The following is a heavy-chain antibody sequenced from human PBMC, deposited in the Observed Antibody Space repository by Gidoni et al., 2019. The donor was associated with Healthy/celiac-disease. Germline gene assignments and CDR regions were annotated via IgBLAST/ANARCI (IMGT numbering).Heavy chain of an antibody. J-gene: IGHJ4*02. CDR2: INPNSGGT. CDR3: ARMGEGSLFCSGGTCYFDY. Sequence: QVQLVQSGAEVKEPGASVKVYCKASGPTFTGYYMPWVRPAPGQGLEWMGWINPNSGGTNYARKFQGRVTMTRDTSVSTVYMELRRLRSDDTAVYYCARMGEGSLFCSGGTCYFDYWGQGTLVTVSS. CDR1: GPTFTGYY. D-gene: IGHD2-15*01. V-gene: IGHV1-2*02.